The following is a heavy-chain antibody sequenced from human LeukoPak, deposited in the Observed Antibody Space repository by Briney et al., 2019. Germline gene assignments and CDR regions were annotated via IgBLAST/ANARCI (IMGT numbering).Heavy chain of an antibody. Sequence: GASVKVSCKASGYTFTGYHIHWVRQAPGQGLEWMGRINPYSGDTNFAQKFQGRVTMTRDTSISTAYMELSRLRSDDTAVYYCAREELIAAAGNDYWGQGTLVTVSS. D-gene: IGHD6-13*01. CDR1: GYTFTGYH. J-gene: IGHJ4*02. V-gene: IGHV1-2*06. CDR3: AREELIAAAGNDY. CDR2: INPYSGDT.